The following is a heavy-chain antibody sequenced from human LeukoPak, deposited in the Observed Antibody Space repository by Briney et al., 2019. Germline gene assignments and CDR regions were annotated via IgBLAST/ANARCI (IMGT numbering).Heavy chain of an antibody. V-gene: IGHV3-53*01. CDR1: GFTVSSNY. CDR3: ARAIVGATEGWFDP. CDR2: IYTDGTT. Sequence: GGSLRLSCAASGFTVSSNYMSWVRQAPGKGLEWVSVIYTDGTTYYADSVKGRFTISRDNSKNTLYLQMNSLRAEDTAVYYCARAIVGATEGWFDPWGQGTLVTVSS. J-gene: IGHJ5*02. D-gene: IGHD1-26*01.